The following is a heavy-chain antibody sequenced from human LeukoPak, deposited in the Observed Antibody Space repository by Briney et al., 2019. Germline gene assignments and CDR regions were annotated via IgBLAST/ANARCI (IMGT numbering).Heavy chain of an antibody. J-gene: IGHJ4*02. CDR3: ARGAAFGELGFTDY. CDR2: ISISSSAI. Sequence: YPGGSLRLSCAASGFALSGYSMDWVRQAPGKGLEWVSYISISSSAIYYADSVKGRFTISRDNSKNTLYQQMNSLRAEDTAVYYCARGAAFGELGFTDYWGQGTLVTVSS. CDR1: GFALSGYS. V-gene: IGHV3-48*01. D-gene: IGHD3-10*01.